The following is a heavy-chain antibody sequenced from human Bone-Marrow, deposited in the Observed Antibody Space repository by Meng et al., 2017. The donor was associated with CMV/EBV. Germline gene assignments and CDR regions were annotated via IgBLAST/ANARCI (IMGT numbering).Heavy chain of an antibody. J-gene: IGHJ4*02. CDR3: TTEGVEDIVVVPAAIAVDY. CDR1: YAW. V-gene: IGHV3-15*01. D-gene: IGHD2-2*02. CDR2: IKSKTDGGTT. Sequence: YAWMSWVRQAPGKGLEWVGRIKSKTDGGTTDYAAPVKGRFTISRDDSKNTLYLQMNSLKTEDTAVYYCTTEGVEDIVVVPAAIAVDYWGQGTLVTVSS.